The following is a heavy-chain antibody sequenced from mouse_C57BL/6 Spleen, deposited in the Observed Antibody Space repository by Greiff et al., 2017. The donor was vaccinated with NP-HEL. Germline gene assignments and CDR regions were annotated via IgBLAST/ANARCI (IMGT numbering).Heavy chain of an antibody. CDR2: IDPETGGT. J-gene: IGHJ3*01. CDR1: GYTFTDYE. V-gene: IGHV1-15*01. D-gene: IGHD2-4*01. CDR3: TRDDYDPSFAY. Sequence: QVQLQQSGAELVRPGASVTLSCKASGYTFTDYEMHWVKQTPVHGLEWIGAIDPETGGTAYNQKFMGKAILPADKSSSTAYMELRSRTSDESAVYYCTRDDYDPSFAYWGQGTLVTVSA.